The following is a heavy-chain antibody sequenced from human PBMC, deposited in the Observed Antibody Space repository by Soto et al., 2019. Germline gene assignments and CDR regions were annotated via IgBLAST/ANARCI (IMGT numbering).Heavy chain of an antibody. CDR1: GGSISSSNW. V-gene: IGHV4-4*02. Sequence: QVQLQESGPGLVKPSGTLSLTCAVSGGSISSSNWWSWVRQPPGKGLEWIGVIYHSGSTNYNPSLKSRVTISVDKSKNQFSLKLSSVTAADTAVYYCATYKSYSSGWSDDYWGQGTLVTVSS. D-gene: IGHD6-19*01. CDR3: ATYKSYSSGWSDDY. J-gene: IGHJ4*02. CDR2: IYHSGST.